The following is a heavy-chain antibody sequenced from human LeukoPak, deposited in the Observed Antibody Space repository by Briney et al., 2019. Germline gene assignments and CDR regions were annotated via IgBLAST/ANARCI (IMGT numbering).Heavy chain of an antibody. CDR2: IYTSGST. D-gene: IGHD3-10*01. CDR3: ARDKGILLWVDI. J-gene: IGHJ3*02. Sequence: SETLSLTCSVSGYSISSGSYYWSWIRQPAGKGLEWIGRIYTSGSTNYNPSLKSRVTISVDTSKNQFSLKLSSVTAADTAVYYCARDKGILLWVDIWGQGTMVTVSS. V-gene: IGHV4-61*02. CDR1: GYSISSGSYY.